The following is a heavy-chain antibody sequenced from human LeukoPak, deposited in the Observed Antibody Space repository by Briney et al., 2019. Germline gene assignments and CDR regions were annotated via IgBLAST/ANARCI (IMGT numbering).Heavy chain of an antibody. CDR1: GYTFTGYY. D-gene: IGHD1-26*01. CDR2: INPNSGGT. V-gene: IGHV1-2*02. J-gene: IGHJ4*02. Sequence: ASVKVSCKASGYTFTGYYMHWVRQAPGQGLEWMGWINPNSGGTNYAQKFQGRVTMTRDTSISTAYMELSRLRSDDAAVYYCAHAKVGATSGFDYWGQGTLVTVSS. CDR3: AHAKVGATSGFDY.